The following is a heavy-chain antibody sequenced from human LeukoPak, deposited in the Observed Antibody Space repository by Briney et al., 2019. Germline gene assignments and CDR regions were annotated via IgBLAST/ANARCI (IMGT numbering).Heavy chain of an antibody. CDR1: GGSISTYY. D-gene: IGHD6-6*01. Sequence: SETLSLTCTVSGGSISTYYWSWIRRPPGKGLEWIAYIHASGPTNYNPSLKSRITISVGTSKNQFSLKLSSVTAADTAVYYCARHDAGIAARPFDNWGQGNLVTVSS. CDR2: IHASGPT. J-gene: IGHJ4*02. CDR3: ARHDAGIAARPFDN. V-gene: IGHV4-4*09.